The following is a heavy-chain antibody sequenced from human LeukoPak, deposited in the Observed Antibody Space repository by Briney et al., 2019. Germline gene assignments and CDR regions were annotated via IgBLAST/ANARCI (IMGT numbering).Heavy chain of an antibody. CDR2: SGNKADRYTT. CDR3: SRGYSGISVYAFDI. J-gene: IGHJ3*02. CDR1: GFTLSDHY. V-gene: IGHV3-72*01. D-gene: IGHD1-26*01. Sequence: PGGSLRLSCAASGFTLSDHYMDGVRQAPGKGLEWVGRSGNKADRYTTEYAASVKGRFTISRDDSKNLLYLQMNRLRAEDTAVYYCSRGYSGISVYAFDIWGQGTMVTVSS.